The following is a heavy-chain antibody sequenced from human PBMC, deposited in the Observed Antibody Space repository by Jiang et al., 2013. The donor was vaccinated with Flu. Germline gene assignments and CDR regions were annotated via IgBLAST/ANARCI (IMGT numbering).Heavy chain of an antibody. V-gene: IGHV3-9*01. D-gene: IGHD6-19*01. CDR1: GFRFDDYA. J-gene: IGHJ4*02. CDR2: ITWNSGTL. Sequence: EVQLLESGGGLVQPGRSLRLSCAASGFRFDDYAMHWVRQAPGKGLEWVSGITWNSGTLGYADSVRGRFTISRDNAKESLFLQMDSPRAEDTAVYYCAKDISVAGVGLDYWGQGTLVTVSS. CDR3: AKDISVAGVGLDY.